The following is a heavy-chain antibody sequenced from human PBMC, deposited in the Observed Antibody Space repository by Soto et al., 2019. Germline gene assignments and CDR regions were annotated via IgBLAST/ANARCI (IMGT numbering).Heavy chain of an antibody. J-gene: IGHJ5*02. CDR2: INHSGST. D-gene: IGHD2-15*01. CDR3: ARAPSLLGYCSGGSCYASFDP. CDR1: GGSFSGYY. Sequence: SETLSLTCAVYGGSFSGYYWSWIRQPPGKGLEWIGEINHSGSTNYNPSLKSRVTISVDTSKNQFSLKLSSVTAADTGVYYCARAPSLLGYCSGGSCYASFDPWGQGTLVTVSS. V-gene: IGHV4-34*01.